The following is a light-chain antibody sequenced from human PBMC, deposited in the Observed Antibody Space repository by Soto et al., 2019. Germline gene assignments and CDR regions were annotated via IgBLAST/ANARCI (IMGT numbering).Light chain of an antibody. CDR3: QQYKNWPT. CDR2: GAS. J-gene: IGKJ1*01. V-gene: IGKV3-15*01. Sequence: EIVLTHSQATLSFSPLDRATLXFRASQSVYSNLAWYQQKPGQAPRLLIYGASTRTTGLPPRFSGSGSGTEFTLTISSLQSEDSALYYCQQYKNWPTFGQGTKVDNK. CDR1: QSVYSN.